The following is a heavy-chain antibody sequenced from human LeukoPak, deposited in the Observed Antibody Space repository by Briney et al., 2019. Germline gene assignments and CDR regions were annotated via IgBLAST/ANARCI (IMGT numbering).Heavy chain of an antibody. Sequence: GGSLRLSCAASGFRFSNYWMTWVRQAPGKGLEWVANIKEDGSEKYYVDSVKGRFTISKDNAQNSLYLQMNSLRVEDTAVYYCARGETRRFDYWGQGTLVTVSS. V-gene: IGHV3-7*01. J-gene: IGHJ4*02. CDR1: GFRFSNYW. CDR2: IKEDGSEK. CDR3: ARGETRRFDY.